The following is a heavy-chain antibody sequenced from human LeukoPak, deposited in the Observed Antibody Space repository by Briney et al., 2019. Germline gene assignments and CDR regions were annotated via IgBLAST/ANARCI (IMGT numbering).Heavy chain of an antibody. J-gene: IGHJ4*02. CDR3: AKNKEPRYSSGSFDY. V-gene: IGHV3-33*06. CDR2: IWYDGSNK. CDR1: GFTFSSYG. Sequence: GGSLRLSCAASGFTFSSYGMHWVRQAPGKGLEWVAVIWYDGSNKYYADSVKGRFTISRDNSKNTLYLQMNSLRAEDTAVYYCAKNKEPRYSSGSFDYWGQGTLVTVSS. D-gene: IGHD6-19*01.